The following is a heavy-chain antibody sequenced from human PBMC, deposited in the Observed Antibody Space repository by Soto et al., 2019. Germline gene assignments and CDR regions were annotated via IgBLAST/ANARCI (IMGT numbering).Heavy chain of an antibody. Sequence: SQTLSLTCAISGDRVSSNSAAWNWIRQSPSRGLEWLGRTYYRSKWYNDYAVSVKSRITINPDTSKNQFSLQLNSVTPEDTAVYYCARDYCSSTSCYGVGMDVWGQGTTVTVSS. J-gene: IGHJ6*02. D-gene: IGHD2-2*01. V-gene: IGHV6-1*01. CDR3: ARDYCSSTSCYGVGMDV. CDR1: GDRVSSNSAA. CDR2: TYYRSKWYN.